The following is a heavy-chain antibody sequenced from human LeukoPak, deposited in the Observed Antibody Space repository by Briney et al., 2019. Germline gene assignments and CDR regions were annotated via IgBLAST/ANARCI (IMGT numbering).Heavy chain of an antibody. CDR2: IYYSGST. CDR1: GGSISSYY. CDR3: ARRSSGWHGVFDY. V-gene: IGHV4-59*08. Sequence: SETLSLTCTVSGGSISSYYWSWIRQPPGKGLEWIGYIYYSGSTNYNPPLKSRVTISVDTSKNQFSLKLSSVTAADTAVYYCARRSSGWHGVFDYWGQGTLVTVSS. D-gene: IGHD6-19*01. J-gene: IGHJ4*02.